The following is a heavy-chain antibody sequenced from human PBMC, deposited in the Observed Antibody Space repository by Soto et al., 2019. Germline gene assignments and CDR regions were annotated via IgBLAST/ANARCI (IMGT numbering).Heavy chain of an antibody. CDR3: AKGRPDYGDYRFDY. D-gene: IGHD4-17*01. V-gene: IGHV3-9*01. Sequence: GGSLRLSCAASGFTFDDYAMHWVRQAPGKGLEWVSGISWNSGSIGYADSVKGRFTISRDNAKNSLYLRMNSLRAEDTALYYCAKGRPDYGDYRFDYWGQGTLVTVSS. CDR1: GFTFDDYA. J-gene: IGHJ4*02. CDR2: ISWNSGSI.